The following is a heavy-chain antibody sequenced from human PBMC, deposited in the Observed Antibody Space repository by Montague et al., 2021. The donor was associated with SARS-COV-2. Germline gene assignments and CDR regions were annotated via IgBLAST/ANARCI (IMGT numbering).Heavy chain of an antibody. Sequence: PALVKPTQTLTLTCTFSGFSLSTSGMCVSWIRQPPGKALEWLARIDWDDDKYYSTSLKTRLTISKETSKNQVVLTMTSMDPVDTATYYCARTHYDILPGYYYDMDVWGQGTTVTVSS. CDR3: ARTHYDILPGYYYDMDV. D-gene: IGHD3-9*01. CDR1: GFSLSTSGMC. CDR2: IDWDDDK. V-gene: IGHV2-70*11. J-gene: IGHJ6*02.